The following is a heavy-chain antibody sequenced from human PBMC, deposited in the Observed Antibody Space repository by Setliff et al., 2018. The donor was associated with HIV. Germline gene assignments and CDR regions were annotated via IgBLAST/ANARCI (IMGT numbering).Heavy chain of an antibody. CDR2: INTDASST. D-gene: IGHD3-10*01. J-gene: IGHJ1*01. CDR3: ARVWFGDLEALKH. V-gene: IGHV3-74*03. CDR1: GFPVSDNY. Sequence: PGGSLRLSCAVSGFPVSDNYMSWVRQAPGKGLEWVSRINTDASSTTYADSVKGRFTISRDNAKNIVYLQMNSLRVEDTAVYYCARVWFGDLEALKHWGQGTLVTVSS.